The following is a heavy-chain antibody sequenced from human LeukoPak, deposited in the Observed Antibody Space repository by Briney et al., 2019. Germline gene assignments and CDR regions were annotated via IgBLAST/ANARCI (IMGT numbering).Heavy chain of an antibody. CDR2: INPNSGGT. J-gene: IGHJ4*02. CDR3: ARGPRIVVVPAAQDLDY. CDR1: GYTFTGYY. D-gene: IGHD2-2*01. V-gene: IGHV1-2*02. Sequence: ASVKVSCKASGYTFTGYYMHWVRQAPGQGLEWMGWINPNSGGTNYAQKFQGRVTMTRDTSISTAYMELSRLRSDDTAVYYCARGPRIVVVPAAQDLDYWGQGTLVTVSS.